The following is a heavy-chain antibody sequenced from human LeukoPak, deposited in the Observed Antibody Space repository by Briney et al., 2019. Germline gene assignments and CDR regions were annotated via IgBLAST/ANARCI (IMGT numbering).Heavy chain of an antibody. V-gene: IGHV1-24*01. CDR1: GYTLTELS. D-gene: IGHD2-15*01. J-gene: IGHJ3*02. CDR3: ATDWPLGYCSGGSCYSGDAFDI. Sequence: ASVKVSCKVSGYTLTELSMHWVRQAPGKGLEWMGGFDPEDGETIYAQKFQGRVTMTEDTSTDTVYMELSSLRSEDTAVYYCATDWPLGYCSGGSCYSGDAFDIWGQGTMVTVSS. CDR2: FDPEDGET.